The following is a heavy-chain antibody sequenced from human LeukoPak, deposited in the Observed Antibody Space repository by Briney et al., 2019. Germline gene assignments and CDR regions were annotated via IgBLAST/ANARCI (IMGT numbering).Heavy chain of an antibody. V-gene: IGHV3-23*01. CDR3: ARDWAYCSSTSCPESYYYGMDV. CDR2: ISGSGGST. CDR1: GFTFSSYA. D-gene: IGHD2-2*01. Sequence: GGSLRLSCAASGFTFSSYAMSWVRQAPGKGLEWVSVISGSGGSTYYADSVKGRFTISRDNSKNTLYLQMNSLRAEDTAVYYCARDWAYCSSTSCPESYYYGMDVWGQGTTVTVSS. J-gene: IGHJ6*02.